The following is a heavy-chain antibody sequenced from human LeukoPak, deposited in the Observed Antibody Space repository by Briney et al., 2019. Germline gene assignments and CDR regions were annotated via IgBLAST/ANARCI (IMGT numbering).Heavy chain of an antibody. D-gene: IGHD4-17*01. CDR3: ARAMTTVNNY. V-gene: IGHV3-48*02. CDR1: GFTFSSYS. J-gene: IGHJ4*02. Sequence: QAGGSLRLSCAASGFTFSSYSMNWVRQAPGKGLEWVSYISSGSSTIYYADSVKGRFTISRGNAKNSLYLQMNSLRDEDTAVYYCARAMTTVNNYWGQGTLVTVSS. CDR2: ISSGSSTI.